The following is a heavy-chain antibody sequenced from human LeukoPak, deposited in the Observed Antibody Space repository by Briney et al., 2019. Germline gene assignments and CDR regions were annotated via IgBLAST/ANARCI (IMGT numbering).Heavy chain of an antibody. CDR3: TRAGGLTTVIPNDP. Sequence: PGRSLRLSCTASGFTFGDYAMSWFRQAPGKGLEWVGFIRSKAYGGTTEYAASVKGRFTISRDDSKSIAYLQMNSLKTEDTAVYYCTRAGGLTTVIPNDPWGQGTLVTVSS. CDR2: IRSKAYGGTT. CDR1: GFTFGDYA. J-gene: IGHJ5*02. D-gene: IGHD4-17*01. V-gene: IGHV3-49*03.